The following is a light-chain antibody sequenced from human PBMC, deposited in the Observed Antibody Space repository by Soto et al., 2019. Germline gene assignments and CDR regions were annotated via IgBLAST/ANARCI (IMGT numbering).Light chain of an antibody. Sequence: EIVLTQSPGTLSLSPGERATLSCRATQSVTSRYFAWYQQKPGQAPRLLIYGVSSRATDIPDRFSGSGSGTDFTLTISRLEPEDFVVYDCQQYSSLPHTFGQGTKLEVK. CDR1: QSVTSRY. CDR2: GVS. J-gene: IGKJ2*01. V-gene: IGKV3-20*01. CDR3: QQYSSLPHT.